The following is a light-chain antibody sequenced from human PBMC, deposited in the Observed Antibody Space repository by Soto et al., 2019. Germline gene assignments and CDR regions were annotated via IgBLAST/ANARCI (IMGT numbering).Light chain of an antibody. Sequence: DIQMTQSPSSLSASLGDRVTITCRASQSISNFLNWYQQKPGKAPNLLIRAASSLQSGVPSRFTGSGSGTDFTLIIRSLQPEDFAIYYCQQSYNLPRTFGQGTKLEIK. CDR2: AAS. J-gene: IGKJ2*01. CDR1: QSISNF. V-gene: IGKV1-39*01. CDR3: QQSYNLPRT.